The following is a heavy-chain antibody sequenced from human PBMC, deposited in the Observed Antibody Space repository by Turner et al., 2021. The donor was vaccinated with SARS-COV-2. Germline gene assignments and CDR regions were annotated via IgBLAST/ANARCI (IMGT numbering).Heavy chain of an antibody. CDR3: ARDYGDWGT. CDR2: IYSGGST. J-gene: IGHJ5*02. D-gene: IGHD4-17*01. Sequence: QVQLVESGGGVVQPGRSLRLSCAASGFTFSSYAMHWVRQAPGKGLEWVAVIYSGGSTYHADSVKGRFTISRDNSKNTLYLQMNSLRADDTAVHYCARDYGDWGTWGQGTLVTVSS. CDR1: GFTFSSYA. V-gene: IGHV3-30*14.